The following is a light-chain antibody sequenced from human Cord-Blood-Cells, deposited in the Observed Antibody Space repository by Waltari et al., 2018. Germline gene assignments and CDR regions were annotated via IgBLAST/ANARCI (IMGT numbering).Light chain of an antibody. J-gene: IGLJ2*01. Sequence: QSALTQSASVSGSPGQSITISCTGTSSDVGGYNYVSWYQQHPGKAPKLMIYDVSKRPSGVSNRFSGSKSGNTASLTISGLQAEDEADYYCSSYTRSSTVVFGGGTKLTVL. CDR1: SSDVGGYNY. CDR3: SSYTRSSTVV. V-gene: IGLV2-14*01. CDR2: DVS.